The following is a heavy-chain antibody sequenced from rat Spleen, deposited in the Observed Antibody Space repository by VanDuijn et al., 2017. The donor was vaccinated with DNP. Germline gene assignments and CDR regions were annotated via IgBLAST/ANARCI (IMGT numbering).Heavy chain of an antibody. CDR1: GFTFSDYA. J-gene: IGHJ4*01. Sequence: EVQLVESGGGLVQPGRSLKLSCAASGFTFSDYAMAWVRQAPKKGLEWVETISYDGSRTYYGDSVKGRFTISRDNTKNALYLQMDSLRSEDTATYYCTTLNYYDGSFLDALDAWGQGTSVTVSS. CDR2: ISYDGSRT. CDR3: TTLNYYDGSFLDALDA. V-gene: IGHV5-17*01. D-gene: IGHD1-12*02.